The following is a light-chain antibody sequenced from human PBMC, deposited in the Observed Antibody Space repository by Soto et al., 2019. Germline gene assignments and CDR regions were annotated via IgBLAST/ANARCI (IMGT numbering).Light chain of an antibody. V-gene: IGKV1-5*01. CDR1: QNINIW. CDR3: QQYNGDSRG. J-gene: IGKJ1*01. Sequence: DIQMTQSPSTLSASVGDRVTITCRASQNINIWLAWYQQKPGKAPKLLIYNAAYLESGVPSRFSGSGSGTEFTLTISSLQPDDFEIYYCQQYNGDSRGFGQGTKVELK. CDR2: NAA.